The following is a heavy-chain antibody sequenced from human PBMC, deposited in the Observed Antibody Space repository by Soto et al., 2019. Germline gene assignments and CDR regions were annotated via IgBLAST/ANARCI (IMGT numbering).Heavy chain of an antibody. D-gene: IGHD4-17*01. J-gene: IGHJ2*01. CDR2: IIPALGTA. Sequence: QDQLVQSGAEVKKPGSSVKVSCKASGGTFSSHTFSWVRQAPGQGLEGMGRIIPALGTATYAQKFQGRVTITADESATTVYMELNSLRSEDTAVYSCARPDFGDYWYFDLWGRGTLVTVSS. V-gene: IGHV1-69*08. CDR1: GGTFSSHT. CDR3: ARPDFGDYWYFDL.